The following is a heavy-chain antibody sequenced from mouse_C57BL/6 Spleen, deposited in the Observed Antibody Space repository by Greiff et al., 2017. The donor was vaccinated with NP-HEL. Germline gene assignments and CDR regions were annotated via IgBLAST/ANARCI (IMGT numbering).Heavy chain of an antibody. Sequence: QVQLKESGSELVKPGASVKISCKASGYAFSSYWMNWVKQRPGKGLEWIGQIYPGDGDTNYNGKFKGKATLTADKSSSTAYMQLSSLTSEDSAVYFCARYSNPYFDYWGQGTTLTVSS. V-gene: IGHV1-80*01. D-gene: IGHD2-5*01. CDR3: ARYSNPYFDY. J-gene: IGHJ2*01. CDR1: GYAFSSYW. CDR2: IYPGDGDT.